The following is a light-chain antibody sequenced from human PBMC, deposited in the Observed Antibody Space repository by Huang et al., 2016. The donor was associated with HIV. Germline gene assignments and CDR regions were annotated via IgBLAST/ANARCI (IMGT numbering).Light chain of an antibody. J-gene: IGKJ3*01. CDR1: QSVGSN. V-gene: IGKV3-15*01. CDR3: QQYNNWPGT. CDR2: GAS. Sequence: EIVMTQSPATLSVSPGERATLSCRASQSVGSNLAWYQQQPGQAPRLLIYGASTRATGIPARFSGSGSGTEFTLTISSLQSEDCAVYYCQQYNNWPGTFGPGTKVDIK.